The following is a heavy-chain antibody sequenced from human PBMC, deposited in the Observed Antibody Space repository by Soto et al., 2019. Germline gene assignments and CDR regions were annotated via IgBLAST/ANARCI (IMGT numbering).Heavy chain of an antibody. V-gene: IGHV3-33*01. Sequence: PGGSLRLSCGASGFTFSSYGLHWVRQAPGKGLEWVAVIWYDGSDKYYEDSVKGRFTISRDNSKNTLYLQINSLRAEDTAVYYCARESYGMDVWGQGTTVTVSS. CDR1: GFTFSSYG. CDR3: ARESYGMDV. CDR2: IWYDGSDK. J-gene: IGHJ6*02.